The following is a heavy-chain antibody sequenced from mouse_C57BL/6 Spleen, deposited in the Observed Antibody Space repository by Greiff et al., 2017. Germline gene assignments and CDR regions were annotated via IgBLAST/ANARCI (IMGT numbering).Heavy chain of an antibody. J-gene: IGHJ4*01. Sequence: QVQLQQSGAELARPGASVKLSCKASGYTFTSYGISWVKQRTGQGLEWIGEIYPRSGNTYYNEKFKGKATLTADKSSSTAYMELRSLTSEDSAVYFCARGTVVDAMDDWGQGTSVTVSS. V-gene: IGHV1-81*01. CDR1: GYTFTSYG. CDR3: ARGTVVDAMDD. CDR2: IYPRSGNT. D-gene: IGHD1-1*01.